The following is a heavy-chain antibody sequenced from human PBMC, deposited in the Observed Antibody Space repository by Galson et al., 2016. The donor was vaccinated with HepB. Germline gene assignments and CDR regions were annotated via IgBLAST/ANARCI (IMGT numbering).Heavy chain of an antibody. CDR3: ARRFRYTYGPPYGMDV. V-gene: IGHV4-39*01. Sequence: TVSGGSISSSSYYWGWIRQPPGKGLEWIGSIYYSGSTYYNPSLQSRVTISVDTSKNQFSLKMSSVTAADTAVYYCARRFRYTYGPPYGMDVWGQGTTVTVSS. D-gene: IGHD5-18*01. CDR1: GGSISSSSYY. J-gene: IGHJ6*02. CDR2: IYYSGST.